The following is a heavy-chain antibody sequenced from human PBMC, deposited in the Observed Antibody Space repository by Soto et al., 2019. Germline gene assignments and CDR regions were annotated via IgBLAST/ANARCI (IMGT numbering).Heavy chain of an antibody. D-gene: IGHD3-22*01. CDR1: GFTFSSYG. CDR2: IWYDGSNK. J-gene: IGHJ4*02. CDR3: ARDKERYYDSSGYIDY. Sequence: QVQLVESGGGVVQPGRSLRLSCAASGFTFSSYGMHWVRQAPGKELEWVAVIWYDGSNKYYADSVKGRFTISRDNSTNTLYLQMNSLRAEDTAVYYCARDKERYYDSSGYIDYWGQGTLVTVSS. V-gene: IGHV3-33*01.